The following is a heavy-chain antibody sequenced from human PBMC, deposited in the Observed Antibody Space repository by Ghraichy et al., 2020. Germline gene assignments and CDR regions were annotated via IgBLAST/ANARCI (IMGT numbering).Heavy chain of an antibody. CDR3: ARGGIQLWLRHPCYFDI. Sequence: SETLSLTCAVYGGSFSGYYWSWIRQPPGKALEWIGEITHSGSTNYNPSLKSRVTISVDTSKNHFSLKLISVTAADTAVYYCARGGIQLWLRHPCYFDIWGQATKVTVSS. J-gene: IGHJ3*02. CDR1: GGSFSGYY. D-gene: IGHD5-18*01. V-gene: IGHV4-34*01. CDR2: ITHSGST.